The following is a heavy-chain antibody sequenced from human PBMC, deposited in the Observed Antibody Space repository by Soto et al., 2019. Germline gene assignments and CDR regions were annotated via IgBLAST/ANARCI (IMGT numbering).Heavy chain of an antibody. CDR1: GFTVNNFG. CDR3: AKDVFSGGWYNYFDP. Sequence: QVHLVESGGGVVQPGRSLRLSCAASGFTVNNFGMHWVRQAPGKGPEWVAMISHDGTAKYYADSVKGRFTSSRDNSKNTLYLQMNNRRTEDTAVYYCAKDVFSGGWYNYFDPCGQGTLVTVSS. D-gene: IGHD2-15*01. V-gene: IGHV3-30*18. J-gene: IGHJ5*02. CDR2: ISHDGTAK.